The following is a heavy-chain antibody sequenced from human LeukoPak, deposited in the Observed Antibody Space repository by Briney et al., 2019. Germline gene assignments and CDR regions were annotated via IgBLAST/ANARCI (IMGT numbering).Heavy chain of an antibody. CDR2: FDPEDGET. V-gene: IGHV1-24*01. Sequence: ASVKVSCKVSGYTLTELSMHWVRQAPGKGLEWMGGFDPEDGETIYAQKLQGRVTMTEDTSTDTAYMELSSLRSEDTAVYYCATGVLTGYYKGRYFDYWGQGTLVTVSS. CDR3: ATGVLTGYYKGRYFDY. D-gene: IGHD3-9*01. J-gene: IGHJ4*02. CDR1: GYTLTELS.